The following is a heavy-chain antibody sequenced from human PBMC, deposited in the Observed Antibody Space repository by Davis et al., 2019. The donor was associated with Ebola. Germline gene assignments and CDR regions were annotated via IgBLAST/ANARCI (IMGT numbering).Heavy chain of an antibody. D-gene: IGHD3-10*01. J-gene: IGHJ4*02. Sequence: GESLKISCAASGFTVSSNYMSWVRQAPGKGLEWVSVIYSGGSTYYADSVKGRSTISRDNSKNTLYLQMNSLRAEDTAVYYCASGESYYPSHFDYWGQGTLVTVSS. CDR3: ASGESYYPSHFDY. CDR1: GFTVSSNY. V-gene: IGHV3-66*01. CDR2: IYSGGST.